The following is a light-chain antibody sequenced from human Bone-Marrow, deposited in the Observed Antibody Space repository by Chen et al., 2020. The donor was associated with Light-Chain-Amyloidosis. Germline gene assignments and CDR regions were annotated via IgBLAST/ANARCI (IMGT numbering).Light chain of an antibody. CDR1: PYIYGP. V-gene: IGKV1-9*01. Sequence: DIQLTQSPSVLSASVGNRVTITCRDSPYIYGPLAWYQQKPGKAPKLLINAASTLQRGVQSRFSGIGSGTEFTLTIDSLQPEDFATSYCQQLYTSPLTFGGGSKV. CDR3: QQLYTSPLT. CDR2: AAS. J-gene: IGKJ4*01.